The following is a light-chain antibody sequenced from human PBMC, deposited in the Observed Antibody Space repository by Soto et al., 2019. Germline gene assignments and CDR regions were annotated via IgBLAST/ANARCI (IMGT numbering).Light chain of an antibody. CDR2: AAS. CDR3: QQSYSTLIT. Sequence: DIQITQSPSSLSASVGDRVTITCRASQSISSYLNWYQQKPGKAPKLLIYAASSLQSGVPSRFSGSGSGTDFTLTISRPQPEDFSTYYCQQSYSTLITFGQGTRLEIK. J-gene: IGKJ5*01. V-gene: IGKV1-39*01. CDR1: QSISSY.